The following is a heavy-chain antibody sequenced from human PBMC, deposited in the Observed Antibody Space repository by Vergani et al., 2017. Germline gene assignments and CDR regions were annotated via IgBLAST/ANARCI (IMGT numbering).Heavy chain of an antibody. J-gene: IGHJ4*02. CDR2: IYYSGST. CDR3: AVGRSIGYYYLEYDV. V-gene: IGHV4-31*03. Sequence: QVQLQESGPGLVKTSQTLSLTCTVSGGSISSGGYSWSWIRQPPGKGLEWIGYIYYSGSTYYNPSLKSRVTISVDTSKNQFSLKLSSVTAADTAVYYCAVGRSIGYYYLEYDVWGQGTLVTVSS. D-gene: IGHD3-22*01. CDR1: GGSISSGGYS.